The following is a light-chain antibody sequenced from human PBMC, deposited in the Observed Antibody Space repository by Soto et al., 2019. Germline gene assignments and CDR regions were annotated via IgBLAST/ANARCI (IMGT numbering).Light chain of an antibody. V-gene: IGLV2-14*01. CDR3: SSFSSGTTLFV. CDR2: EVN. CDR1: KSDIGDWNY. J-gene: IGLJ1*01. Sequence: QSALTQPASVSGSPGQSITISCTGAKSDIGDWNYVSWYQQYPGKAPKVIIYEVNYRPSGVSYRFSGSKSGNTASLTISGLQAEDEADYYCSSFSSGTTLFVFGGGTKVTVL.